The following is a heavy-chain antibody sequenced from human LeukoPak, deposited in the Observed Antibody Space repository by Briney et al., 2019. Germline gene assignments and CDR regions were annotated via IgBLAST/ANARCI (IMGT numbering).Heavy chain of an antibody. D-gene: IGHD3-16*02. V-gene: IGHV7-4-1*02. Sequence: GASVKVSCKASGYTLTNYAMNWVRQAPGQGLEWMGWINPNTGNPMYAQGFTGRFVFSSDTSVTTTYLQINGLEAEDTAVYYCARAYQRLGGLSFPDSWGQGTLVTVSS. CDR2: INPNTGNP. CDR3: ARAYQRLGGLSFPDS. J-gene: IGHJ5*01. CDR1: GYTLTNYA.